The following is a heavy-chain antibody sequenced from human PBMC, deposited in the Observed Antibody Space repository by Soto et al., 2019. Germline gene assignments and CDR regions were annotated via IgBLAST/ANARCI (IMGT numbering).Heavy chain of an antibody. V-gene: IGHV3-7*01. CDR2: IKEDGSEK. J-gene: IGHJ5*02. CDR1: EFTFSSYW. D-gene: IGHD5-12*01. CDR3: ARASRRGYSGYALDL. Sequence: EVQLVESGGGLVQPGGSLRLSCAASEFTFSSYWMNWVRQAPGKGLEWVANIKEDGSEKYYVDSVKGRFTISRDNAKNSLYVQMTSLRAEDAAVYYCARASRRGYSGYALDLWGQGTLVDVSS.